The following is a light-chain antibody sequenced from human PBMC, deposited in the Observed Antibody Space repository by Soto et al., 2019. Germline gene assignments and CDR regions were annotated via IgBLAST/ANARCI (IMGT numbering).Light chain of an antibody. J-gene: IGKJ4*01. Sequence: DIQMTQSPSSVSASVGDTVTITCRASQDISSWVARYQQKPGKAPKLLISVAWSLQSGVPTRFSGSRSGTDFTLVIGGLRPGDFATLFCQQGDSFPFIFGGGTKVEIK. CDR3: QQGDSFPFI. CDR1: QDISSW. CDR2: VAW. V-gene: IGKV1-12*01.